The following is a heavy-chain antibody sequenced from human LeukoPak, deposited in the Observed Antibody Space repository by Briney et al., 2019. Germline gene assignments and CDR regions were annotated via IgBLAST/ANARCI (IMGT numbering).Heavy chain of an antibody. CDR2: IYYSGST. V-gene: IGHV4-59*01. D-gene: IGHD3-10*01. CDR1: GGSISSYY. CDR3: ARDHGSGFDDAFDI. Sequence: SETLSLTCTVSGGSISSYYWSWIRQPPGKGLEWIGYIYYSGSTNYNPSLKSRVTISVDTSKNQFSLKLSSVTAADTAVYYCARDHGSGFDDAFDIWGQGTMVTVSS. J-gene: IGHJ3*02.